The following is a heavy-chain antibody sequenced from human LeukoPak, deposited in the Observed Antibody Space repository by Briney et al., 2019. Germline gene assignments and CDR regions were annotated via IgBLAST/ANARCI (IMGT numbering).Heavy chain of an antibody. CDR3: ARDLTGHLLSQGDLGDY. D-gene: IGHD3-9*01. CDR1: GFTFSSYT. J-gene: IGHJ4*02. Sequence: PGGSLRLSCAASGFTFSSYTMNWVRQAPGKGLEWVSSISGSSSYIYYADSVKGRFTISRDNAKKSLYLQMSSLRAEDTAVYYCARDLTGHLLSQGDLGDYWGQGTLVTVSP. CDR2: ISGSSSYI. V-gene: IGHV3-21*01.